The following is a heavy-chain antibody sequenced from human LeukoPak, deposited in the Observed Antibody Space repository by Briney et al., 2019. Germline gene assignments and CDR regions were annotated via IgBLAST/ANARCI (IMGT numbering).Heavy chain of an antibody. CDR3: AREAGGDRQLHY. Sequence: SETLSLTCTVSGGSISSYYWSWIRQPAGKGPEWIGRIYTSGGTNYNPSLKSRVTMSVDTSKNQFSLKLSSVTAADTAVYYCAREAGGDRQLHYWGQGTLVTVSS. D-gene: IGHD2-21*02. CDR2: IYTSGGT. J-gene: IGHJ4*02. CDR1: GGSISSYY. V-gene: IGHV4-4*07.